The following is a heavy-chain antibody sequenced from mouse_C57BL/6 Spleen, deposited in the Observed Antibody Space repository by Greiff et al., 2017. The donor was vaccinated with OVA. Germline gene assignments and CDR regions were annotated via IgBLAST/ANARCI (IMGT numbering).Heavy chain of an antibody. CDR1: GFTFSDYY. CDR3: ARLDDYDFYYAMDY. V-gene: IGHV5-12*01. Sequence: EVMLVESGGGLVQPGGSLKLSCAASGFTFSDYYMYWVRQTPEKRLEWVAYISNGGGSTYYPDTVKGRFTISRDNAKNTLYLQMSRLKSEDTAMYYCARLDDYDFYYAMDYWGQGTSVTVSS. CDR2: ISNGGGST. D-gene: IGHD2-4*01. J-gene: IGHJ4*01.